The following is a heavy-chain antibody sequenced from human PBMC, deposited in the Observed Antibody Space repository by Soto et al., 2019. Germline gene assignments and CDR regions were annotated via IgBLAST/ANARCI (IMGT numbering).Heavy chain of an antibody. CDR1: RYNFTSYG. D-gene: IGHD2-2*01. J-gene: IGHJ6*02. CDR2: ISVYNGNT. Sequence: QVQLVQSGTEVKAPGASVKVSCKASRYNFTSYGLSWVRQAPGEGLEWMGWISVYNGNTNYASKLQGRVTMTTDTSTSTAYMELRSLRSEDTAVYYCARESSRRGQQFYHFGMVVWGQGTTVTVSS. CDR3: ARESSRRGQQFYHFGMVV. V-gene: IGHV1-18*01.